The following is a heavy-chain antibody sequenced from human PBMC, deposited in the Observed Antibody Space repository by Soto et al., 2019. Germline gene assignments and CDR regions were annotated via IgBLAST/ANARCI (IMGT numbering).Heavy chain of an antibody. CDR1: GGSFSGYY. V-gene: IGHV4-34*01. D-gene: IGHD6-6*01. CDR3: ARGRRAARHAFDI. J-gene: IGHJ3*02. CDR2: INHSGST. Sequence: TSETLSLTCAVYGGSFSGYYWSWIRQPPGKGLEWIGEINHSGSTNYNPSLKSRVTISVDTSKNQFSLKLSSVTAADTAVYYCARGRRAARHAFDIWGQGTMVTVSS.